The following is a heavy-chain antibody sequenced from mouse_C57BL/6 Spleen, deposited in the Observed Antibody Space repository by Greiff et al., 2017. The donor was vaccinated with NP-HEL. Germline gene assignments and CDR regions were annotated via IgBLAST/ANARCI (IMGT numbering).Heavy chain of an antibody. Sequence: QVHVKQSGAELARPGASVKMSCKASGYTFTSYTMHWVKQRPGQGLEWIGYINPSSGYTKYNQKFKDKATLTADKSSSTAYMQLSSLTSEYSAVYYCARYYGSGDYWGQGTTLTVSS. CDR2: INPSSGYT. V-gene: IGHV1-4*01. CDR3: ARYYGSGDY. J-gene: IGHJ2*01. CDR1: GYTFTSYT. D-gene: IGHD1-1*01.